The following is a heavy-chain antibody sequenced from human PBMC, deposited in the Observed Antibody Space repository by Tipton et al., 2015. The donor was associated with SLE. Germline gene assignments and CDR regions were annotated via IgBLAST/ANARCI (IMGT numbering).Heavy chain of an antibody. CDR3: ARAKAAAGTGGYY. CDR1: GFTVSSNY. D-gene: IGHD6-13*01. J-gene: IGHJ4*02. CDR2: INSDGNST. V-gene: IGHV3-74*01. Sequence: SLRLSCAASGFTVSSNYMHWVRQAPGKGLVWVSRINSDGNSTSYADSVKGRFTISRDNAKNTLYLQMNSLRAEDTAIYYCARAKAAAGTGGYYWGQGTLVTVSS.